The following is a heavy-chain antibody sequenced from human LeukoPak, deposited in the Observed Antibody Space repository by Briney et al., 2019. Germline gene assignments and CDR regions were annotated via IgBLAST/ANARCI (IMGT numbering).Heavy chain of an antibody. Sequence: GRSLRLSCAASGFTFDDYAMHWVRQAPGKGLEWVSGISWNSGSIGYAESVKGRFTISRDNAKNSLYLQMNSLRAEDTALYYCAKDTDSNITAAGTWFGPWGQGTLVTVS. CDR2: ISWNSGSI. CDR1: GFTFDDYA. J-gene: IGHJ5*02. CDR3: AKDTDSNITAAGTWFGP. D-gene: IGHD6-13*01. V-gene: IGHV3-9*01.